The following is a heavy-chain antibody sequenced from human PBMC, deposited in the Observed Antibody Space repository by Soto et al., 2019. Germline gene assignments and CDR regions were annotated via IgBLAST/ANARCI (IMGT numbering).Heavy chain of an antibody. V-gene: IGHV3-30*18. Sequence: LRPSCAASGFTFSRYGMHWVRQAQGKGLEWVAGISDDGSNKYYADSVKGRFTISRDNSKNTLYLQMNSMRAEVTAVYYCPKDVGSSSYGMSIWGQGTTVTVAS. J-gene: IGHJ6*02. D-gene: IGHD2-2*01. CDR3: PKDVGSSSYGMSI. CDR2: ISDDGSNK. CDR1: GFTFSRYG.